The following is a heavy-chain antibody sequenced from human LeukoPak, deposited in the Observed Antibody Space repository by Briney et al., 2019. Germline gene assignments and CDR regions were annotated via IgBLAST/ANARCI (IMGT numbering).Heavy chain of an antibody. J-gene: IGHJ6*03. D-gene: IGHD3-10*01. Sequence: PSETLSLTCTVSGGPISSSSYYWGWVRQPPGKGLEWIGSISGNTYYSPSLKSRLTMSADTSRNQFSLKLRSVTAEDTAVYYCARGKITMIRGVTIRKGPPEDYYYMDVWGKGTTVTVSS. V-gene: IGHV4-39*07. CDR3: ARGKITMIRGVTIRKGPPEDYYYMDV. CDR1: GGPISSSSYY. CDR2: ISGNT.